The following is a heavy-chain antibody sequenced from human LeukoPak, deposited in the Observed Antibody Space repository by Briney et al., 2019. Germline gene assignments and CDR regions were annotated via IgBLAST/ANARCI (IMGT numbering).Heavy chain of an antibody. J-gene: IGHJ4*02. Sequence: PSETLSLTCTVSGGSISSDYWSWIRQPPGKGLEWIGYICYSGSTNYNPSLKSRVTISVDTSKKQFSLKLNSVTAADTAVYYCARLGGRYYELDYWGQGTLVTVSS. CDR2: ICYSGST. V-gene: IGHV4-59*01. D-gene: IGHD1-26*01. CDR1: GGSISSDY. CDR3: ARLGGRYYELDY.